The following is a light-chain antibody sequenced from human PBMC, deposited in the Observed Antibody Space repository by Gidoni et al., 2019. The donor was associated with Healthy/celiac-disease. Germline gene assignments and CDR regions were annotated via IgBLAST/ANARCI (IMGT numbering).Light chain of an antibody. CDR3: QQSSNWLT. V-gene: IGKV3-11*01. CDR1: QSVSSY. J-gene: IGKJ4*01. Sequence: EIVLTQSPATLSLSPGERATLSCRASQSVSSYLAWYQQKPGQAPRLLIYDASNRATGIPDRFSGSGSGTDFTLTISSLEPEDFAVYYCQQSSNWLTFGGXTKVEIK. CDR2: DAS.